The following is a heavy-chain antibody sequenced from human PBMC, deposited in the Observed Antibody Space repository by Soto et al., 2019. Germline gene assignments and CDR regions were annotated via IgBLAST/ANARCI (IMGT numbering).Heavy chain of an antibody. D-gene: IGHD2-2*01. CDR2: IDPSDSYT. V-gene: IGHV5-10-1*01. CDR1: GYSFTSYW. J-gene: IGHJ6*01. Sequence: PWESLKISCKGSGYSFTSYWISWVRQMPGKGLEWMGRIDPSDSYTNYSPSFQGHVTIAADKSISTAYLQWSSLKASDTAMYYCASSAARNYCYYCGMDVWGEGTTVTVYS. CDR3: ASSAARNYCYYCGMDV.